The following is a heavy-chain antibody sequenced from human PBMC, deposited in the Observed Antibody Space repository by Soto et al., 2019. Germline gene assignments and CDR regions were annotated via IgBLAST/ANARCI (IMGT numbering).Heavy chain of an antibody. CDR2: IYYSGST. Sequence: SETLSLTCRVSGGSLSSYYWSWIRQPPGKGLEWIGYIYYSGSTNYNPSLKSRVTISVDTSKNQFSLKLNSVTAADTAVYYCARQNYVYVWGSYRYTVPRPFDYGGQGPLVTVSS. CDR1: GGSLSSYY. D-gene: IGHD3-16*02. V-gene: IGHV4-59*08. J-gene: IGHJ4*02. CDR3: ARQNYVYVWGSYRYTVPRPFDY.